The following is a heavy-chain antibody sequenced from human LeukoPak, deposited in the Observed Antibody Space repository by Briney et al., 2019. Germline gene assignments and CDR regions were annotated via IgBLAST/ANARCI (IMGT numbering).Heavy chain of an antibody. D-gene: IGHD6-19*01. V-gene: IGHV4-59*08. Sequence: SETLSLTFTVSGGSISSDYWSWIRQPPGKGLEWIGYIYDSGSTNYNPSLKSRVSISVDTSKNQFSLKLSSVTAADTAVYYCARQVHGAVTWPRIAVAGPFDYWGQGTLVTVSS. J-gene: IGHJ4*02. CDR2: IYDSGST. CDR3: ARQVHGAVTWPRIAVAGPFDY. CDR1: GGSISSDY.